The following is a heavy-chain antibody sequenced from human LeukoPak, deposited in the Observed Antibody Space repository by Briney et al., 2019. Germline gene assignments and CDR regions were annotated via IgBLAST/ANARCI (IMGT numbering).Heavy chain of an antibody. CDR3: ASHHRITMVRGVMNAFDI. J-gene: IGHJ3*02. CDR1: GCTFSSYA. CDR2: IIPIFGTA. Sequence: SVKVSCKASGCTFSSYAISWVRQAPGQGLEWMGGIIPIFGTANYAQKFQGRVTITADESTSTAYMELSSLRSEDTAVYYCASHHRITMVRGVMNAFDIWGQGTMVTVSS. D-gene: IGHD3-10*01. V-gene: IGHV1-69*13.